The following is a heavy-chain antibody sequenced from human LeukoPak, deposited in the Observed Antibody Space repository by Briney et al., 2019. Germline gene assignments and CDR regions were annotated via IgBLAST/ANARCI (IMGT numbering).Heavy chain of an antibody. CDR1: GFTFDDYG. D-gene: IGHD1-26*01. J-gene: IGHJ4*02. Sequence: GGSLRLSCAASGFTFDDYGMSWVRQAPGKGLEWVSVIYSGGSTYYADSVKGRVTISRDNSKNTLYLQMNSLRAEDTAVYYCASGIRAFDYWGQGTLVTVSS. V-gene: IGHV3-66*01. CDR2: IYSGGST. CDR3: ASGIRAFDY.